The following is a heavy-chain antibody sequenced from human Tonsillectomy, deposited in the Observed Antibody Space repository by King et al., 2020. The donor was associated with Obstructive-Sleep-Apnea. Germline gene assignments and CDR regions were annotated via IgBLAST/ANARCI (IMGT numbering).Heavy chain of an antibody. CDR3: ATFSSAWYFDY. J-gene: IGHJ4*02. CDR1: GYTFGTYG. V-gene: IGHV1-18*01. CDR2: INPNNGNT. D-gene: IGHD6-19*01. Sequence: QVQLVQSGTEVKKPGASVMVSCKTSGYTFGTYGITWVRQAPGQGLEWMGWINPNNGNTDYAQKLQGRVTMTTDASTTTAYMELRSLRSDDTAVYYCATFSSAWYFDYWGQGTLVTVSS.